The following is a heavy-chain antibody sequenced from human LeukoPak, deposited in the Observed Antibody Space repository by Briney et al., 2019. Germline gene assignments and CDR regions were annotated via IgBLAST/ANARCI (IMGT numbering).Heavy chain of an antibody. J-gene: IGHJ6*02. CDR3: ALASGSYSYYYYGMDV. V-gene: IGHV1-69*13. D-gene: IGHD1-26*01. CDR1: GGTFSSYA. Sequence: RASVKVSCKASGGTFSSYAISWVRQAPGQGLEWMGGIIPIFGTANYAQKFQGRVTITADESTSTAYMELSSLRSEDTAVYYCALASGSYSYYYYGMDVWGQGTTVTVSS. CDR2: IIPIFGTA.